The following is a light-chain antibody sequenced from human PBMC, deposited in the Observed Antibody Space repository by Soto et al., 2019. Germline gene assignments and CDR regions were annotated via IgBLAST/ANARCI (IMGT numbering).Light chain of an antibody. CDR2: GAS. J-gene: IGKJ4*01. CDR3: QQFRSSPIT. V-gene: IGKV3-20*01. Sequence: EIVLTQSPGTLSLSPGERATLSCRSTQSVSSGYLAWYQQKPGQAPRLIMSGASSRATGIPDRFSGSGSGTDFTLTISRLEPEDFAVYYCQQFRSSPITFGGGTKVDIK. CDR1: QSVSSGY.